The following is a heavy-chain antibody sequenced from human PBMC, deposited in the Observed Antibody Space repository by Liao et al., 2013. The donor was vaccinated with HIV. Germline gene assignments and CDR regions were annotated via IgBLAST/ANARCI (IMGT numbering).Heavy chain of an antibody. CDR1: GGSFRGYY. D-gene: IGHD1-1*01. J-gene: IGHJ3*02. CDR3: ARGTSQLAFDI. CDR2: INHSGST. V-gene: IGHV4-34*01. Sequence: QVQLQQWGAGLLKPSETLSLTCAVYGGSFRGYYWSWIRQRPGKGLEWIGEINHSGSTNYNPSLKSRVTISVETSKNQFSLKLTSMTDADTAVYYCARGTSQLAFDIWGQGTMVTVSS.